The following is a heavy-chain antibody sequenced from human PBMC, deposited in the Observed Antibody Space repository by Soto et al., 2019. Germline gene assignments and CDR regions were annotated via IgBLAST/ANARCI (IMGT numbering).Heavy chain of an antibody. CDR1: GFSLSTSGVG. CDR2: IYWDDDK. CDR3: ARIRITIFGVVDYYFDY. D-gene: IGHD3-3*01. Sequence: SGPTLVNPTQTLTLTCTFSGFSLSTSGVGVGWIRQPPGKALEWLALIYWDDDKRYSPSLKSRLTITKDTSKNQVVLTMTNMDPVDTATYYCARIRITIFGVVDYYFDYWGQGVLVTVSS. J-gene: IGHJ4*02. V-gene: IGHV2-5*02.